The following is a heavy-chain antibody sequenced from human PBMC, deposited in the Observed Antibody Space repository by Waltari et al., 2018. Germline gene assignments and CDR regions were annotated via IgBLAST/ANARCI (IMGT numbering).Heavy chain of an antibody. Sequence: QVQLQESGPGLVKPSETLSLTCAVSGYSISSGYYWGWIRQPPGKGLEWIGSIYHSGSTYYNPSLKSRVTISVDTSKNQFSLKLSSVTAADTAVYYCARGEIGEDIVVVVAATEYWFDPWGQGTLVTVSS. V-gene: IGHV4-38-2*01. J-gene: IGHJ5*02. CDR2: IYHSGST. CDR3: ARGEIGEDIVVVVAATEYWFDP. D-gene: IGHD2-15*01. CDR1: GYSISSGYY.